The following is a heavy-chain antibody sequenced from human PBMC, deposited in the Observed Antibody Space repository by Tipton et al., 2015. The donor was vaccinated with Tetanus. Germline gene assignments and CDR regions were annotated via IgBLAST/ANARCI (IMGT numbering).Heavy chain of an antibody. V-gene: IGHV1-69*01. Sequence: QSGAEVKKPGSSVKVSCKASGGTFSSYAISWVRQAPGQGLEWMGGIIPIFGTANYAQKFQGRVTITADESTSTAYMELSSLRSEDTAVYYCARAGELLWFGELQYYHYMDVWGKGTTVTVSS. J-gene: IGHJ6*03. CDR1: GGTFSSYA. D-gene: IGHD3-10*01. CDR3: ARAGELLWFGELQYYHYMDV. CDR2: IIPIFGTA.